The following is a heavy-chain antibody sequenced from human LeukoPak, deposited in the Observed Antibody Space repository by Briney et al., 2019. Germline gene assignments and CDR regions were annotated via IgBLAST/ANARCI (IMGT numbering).Heavy chain of an antibody. CDR1: GGSISSYY. Sequence: SETLSLTCTVSGGSISSYYWSWIRQPPGKGLEWIGYIYYSGSTNYNPSLKSRVTISVDTSKNQFSLKLSSVTAADTAVYYCARQGYSGYGSENWGQGTLVTVSS. D-gene: IGHD5-12*01. CDR3: ARQGYSGYGSEN. CDR2: IYYSGST. J-gene: IGHJ4*02. V-gene: IGHV4-59*08.